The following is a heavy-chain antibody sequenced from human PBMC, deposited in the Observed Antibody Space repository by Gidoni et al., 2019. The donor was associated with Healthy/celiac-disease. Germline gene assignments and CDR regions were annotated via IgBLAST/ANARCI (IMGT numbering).Heavy chain of an antibody. V-gene: IGHV3-74*01. J-gene: IGHJ4*02. CDR2: INSDGSST. Sequence: EVQLVESGGGLVQPWGSLRLSCAASGFTFSSYWMHWVRQAPGKGLVWVSRINSDGSSTSYADSVKGRFTISRDNAKNTLYLQMNSLRAEDTAVYYCARWGGSGGHPDYWGQGTLVTVSS. CDR1: GFTFSSYW. CDR3: ARWGGSGGHPDY. D-gene: IGHD6-19*01.